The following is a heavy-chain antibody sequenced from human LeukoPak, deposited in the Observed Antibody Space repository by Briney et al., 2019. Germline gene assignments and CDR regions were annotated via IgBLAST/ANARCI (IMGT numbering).Heavy chain of an antibody. D-gene: IGHD6-19*01. Sequence: VGSLRISFASSGFNFSCYAMHLVPQAPGKGPYWVAVISYDGSNKYYADSVKGRFTISRDNSKNTLYLQMNSLRAEDTAVYYCARCSSGWYFEYFDYWGQGTLVTVSS. V-gene: IGHV3-30-3*01. J-gene: IGHJ4*02. CDR3: ARCSSGWYFEYFDY. CDR1: GFNFSCYA. CDR2: ISYDGSNK.